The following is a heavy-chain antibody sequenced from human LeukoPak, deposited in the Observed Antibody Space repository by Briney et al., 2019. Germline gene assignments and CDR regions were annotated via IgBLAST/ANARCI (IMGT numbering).Heavy chain of an antibody. D-gene: IGHD3-16*01. CDR2: ISWSGTTT. CDR1: GFRFDDYG. J-gene: IGHJ6*02. V-gene: IGHV3-9*01. Sequence: GGSLRLSCVVSGFRFDDYGMHWVRQAPGKGLEWVSGISWSGTTTGYADSVKGRFTISRDSAKNSLYLQRDSLRVEDTALYYCAKDESTGGFAPGYFYGMGVWGQGTTVTVSS. CDR3: AKDESTGGFAPGYFYGMGV.